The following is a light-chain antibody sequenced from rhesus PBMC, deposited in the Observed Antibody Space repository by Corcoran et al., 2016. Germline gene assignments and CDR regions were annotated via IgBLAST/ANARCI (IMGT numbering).Light chain of an antibody. V-gene: IGKV1-21*01. CDR3: LQYASAPWT. CDR2: KAS. J-gene: IGKJ1*01. CDR1: QGMSSC. Sequence: DIQMTQSPSSLSASVGDTVIITRQASQGMSSCLAWYQQNPGKAPKVLIYKASSLQGGVPSRSSGSGSGTDFTLTISNLQPEDFATYYCLQYASAPWTFGPGTKVEIK.